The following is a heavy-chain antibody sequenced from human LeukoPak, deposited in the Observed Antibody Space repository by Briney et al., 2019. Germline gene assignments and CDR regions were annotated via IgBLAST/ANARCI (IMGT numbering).Heavy chain of an antibody. Sequence: GSLRLSCAASGFSVSRTYMHWFRQAPGKGLEWVSTLYRDGNTFYADYVRGRFIISRDNSKNTLHLQMNSLRVEDTAVYYCARDSGDGDYEPLDSWGQGTLVTVSS. J-gene: IGHJ4*02. CDR1: GFSVSRTY. CDR3: ARDSGDGDYEPLDS. V-gene: IGHV3-53*01. D-gene: IGHD4-17*01. CDR2: LYRDGNT.